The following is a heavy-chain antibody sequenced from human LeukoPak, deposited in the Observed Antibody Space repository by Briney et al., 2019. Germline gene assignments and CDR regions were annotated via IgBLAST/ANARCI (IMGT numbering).Heavy chain of an antibody. CDR3: ARDKFRGYFDY. D-gene: IGHD3-10*01. CDR2: IYSGGTT. Sequence: GGSLRLSCAASEFTVSTNYMNWVRQAPGKGLEWVSAIYSGGTTYYADSVKGRFTISKDTSKNTLYLQMNSLRAEDTAVYYCARDKFRGYFDYWGQGTLVTVSS. V-gene: IGHV3-66*01. CDR1: EFTVSTNY. J-gene: IGHJ4*02.